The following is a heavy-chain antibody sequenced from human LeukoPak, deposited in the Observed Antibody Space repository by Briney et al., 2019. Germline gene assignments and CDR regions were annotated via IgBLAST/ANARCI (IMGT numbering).Heavy chain of an antibody. V-gene: IGHV3-74*01. CDR2: INSDGRTT. CDR1: GFTSSMYW. D-gene: IGHD1-26*01. J-gene: IGHJ5*02. Sequence: PGGSLRHSCAASGFTSSMYWMHWVRQAPGKGLVWVSRINSDGRTTSYGDSVKGRFTVSRDNAKNTLYLQMNSLRAEDTALYYCARGDILPGGLDPWGQGTLVTVSS. CDR3: ARGDILPGGLDP.